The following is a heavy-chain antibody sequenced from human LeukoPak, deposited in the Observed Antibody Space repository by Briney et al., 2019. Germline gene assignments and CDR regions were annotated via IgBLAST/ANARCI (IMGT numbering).Heavy chain of an antibody. CDR1: GYTFTSYG. J-gene: IGHJ4*02. D-gene: IGHD6-19*01. Sequence: ASVKVSCKASGYTFTSYGISWVRQAPGQGLEWMGWISAYNGNTNYAQKLQGRVTMTTDTSTSTAHMELRSLRSDDTAVYYCARDQEEGYLKWLGNFDYWGQGTLVTVSS. CDR3: ARDQEEGYLKWLGNFDY. V-gene: IGHV1-18*01. CDR2: ISAYNGNT.